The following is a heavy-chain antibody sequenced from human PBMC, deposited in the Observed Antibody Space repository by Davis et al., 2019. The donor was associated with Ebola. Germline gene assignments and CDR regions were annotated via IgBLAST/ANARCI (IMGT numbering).Heavy chain of an antibody. V-gene: IGHV1-18*04. Sequence: ASVKVSCKASGYTFTSYGISWVRQAPGQGLEWMGWISAYNGNTNYAQKLQGRVTMTTDTATSTAYMELRSLRSDDTAVYYCARPKRGYSYGSFDYWGQGTLVTVSS. CDR1: GYTFTSYG. J-gene: IGHJ4*02. CDR3: ARPKRGYSYGSFDY. CDR2: ISAYNGNT. D-gene: IGHD5-18*01.